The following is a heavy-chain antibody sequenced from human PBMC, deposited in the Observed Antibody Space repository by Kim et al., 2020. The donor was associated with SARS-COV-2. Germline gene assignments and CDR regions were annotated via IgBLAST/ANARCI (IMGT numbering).Heavy chain of an antibody. J-gene: IGHJ6*03. D-gene: IGHD2-8*01. V-gene: IGHV3-53*01. CDR3: ARESVYVGYMDV. Sequence: YYADSVKGPFTISRHKSKNTLYLQMNSLRAEDTAVYYCARESVYVGYMDVWGQGTTVTVSS.